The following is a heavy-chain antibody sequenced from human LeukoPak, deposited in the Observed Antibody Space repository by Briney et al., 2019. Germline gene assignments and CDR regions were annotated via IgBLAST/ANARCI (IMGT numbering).Heavy chain of an antibody. V-gene: IGHV4-39*07. CDR2: IYYSGST. J-gene: IGHJ4*02. CDR3: ARDHYDILTGFFDY. D-gene: IGHD3-9*01. CDR1: GGSISSSSYY. Sequence: SETLSLTCTVSGGSISSSSYYWGWIRQPPGKGLEWIGSIYYSGSTYYNPSLKSRVAISVDTSKNQFSLKLSSVTAADTAVYYCARDHYDILTGFFDYWGQGTLVTVSS.